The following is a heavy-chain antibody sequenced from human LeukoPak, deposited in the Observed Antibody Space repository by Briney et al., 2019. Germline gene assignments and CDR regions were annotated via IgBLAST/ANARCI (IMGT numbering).Heavy chain of an antibody. D-gene: IGHD6-19*01. CDR1: GFTFSSYW. V-gene: IGHV3-74*01. CDR2: INTDGSST. J-gene: IGHJ4*02. CDR3: ARQYSSGWYDPNYFDY. Sequence: PGGSRRLSCAASGFTFSSYWMHWVRQAPGKGLVWVSRINTDGSSTSYADSVKGRFTISRDNAKNTLYLQMNSLRAEDTAVYYCARQYSSGWYDPNYFDYWGQGTLVTVSS.